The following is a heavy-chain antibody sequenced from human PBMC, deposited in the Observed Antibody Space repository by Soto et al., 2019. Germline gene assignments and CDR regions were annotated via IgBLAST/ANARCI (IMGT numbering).Heavy chain of an antibody. CDR3: ARDRSTIYGVVTPIDY. J-gene: IGHJ4*02. CDR2: ITGSGGST. Sequence: PGGSLRLSCTASGIIFSTFAMSWVRQAPGKGLEWVSGITGSGGSTNYADSVKGRFTISRDNSKNTLYLQMDSLRDEDTAVYYCARDRSTIYGVVTPIDYWGQGTLVTVSS. V-gene: IGHV3-23*01. CDR1: GIIFSTFA. D-gene: IGHD3-3*01.